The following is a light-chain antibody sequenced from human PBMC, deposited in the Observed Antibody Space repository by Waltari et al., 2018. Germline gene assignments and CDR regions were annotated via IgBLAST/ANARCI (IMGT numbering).Light chain of an antibody. Sequence: EIVLTQSPGTLSLPPGERATLSCRASQSVRSSYLAWYQQTPGQAPRLLIYGASSRATGIPDRFSGSGSGTDFTLTISRLEPEDFAVYYCQQYGSSPYTFGQGTKLEIK. CDR3: QQYGSSPYT. V-gene: IGKV3-20*01. J-gene: IGKJ2*01. CDR1: QSVRSSY. CDR2: GAS.